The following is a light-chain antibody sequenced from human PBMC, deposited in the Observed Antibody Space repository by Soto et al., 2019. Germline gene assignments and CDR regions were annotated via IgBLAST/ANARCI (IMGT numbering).Light chain of an antibody. CDR2: DVN. J-gene: IGLJ1*01. CDR1: SRDVGAYNY. CDR3: SSYTSATTYV. V-gene: IGLV2-14*01. Sequence: QSVLTQPASVSGSPGQSITISCTGTSRDVGAYNYDSWYQQHPGKVPKLIIYDVNNRPSGVSNRFSGSKSGNTASLTISGLQTEDEADYYCSSYTSATTYVFGTGTKVTVL.